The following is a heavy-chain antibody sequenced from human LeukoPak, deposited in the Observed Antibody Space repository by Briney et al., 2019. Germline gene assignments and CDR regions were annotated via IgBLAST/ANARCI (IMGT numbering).Heavy chain of an antibody. Sequence: GGSLRLSCAASGFTFSSYAMHWVRQAPGKGLEWVAVISYDGSNKYYADSAKGRFTISRDNSKNTLYLQMNSLRAEDTAVYYCARESGIQLWYLDYWGQGTLVTVSS. CDR3: ARESGIQLWYLDY. CDR2: ISYDGSNK. V-gene: IGHV3-30-3*01. CDR1: GFTFSSYA. D-gene: IGHD5-18*01. J-gene: IGHJ4*02.